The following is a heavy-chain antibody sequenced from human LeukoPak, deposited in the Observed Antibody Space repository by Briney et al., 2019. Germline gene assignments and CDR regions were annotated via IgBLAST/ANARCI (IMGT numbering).Heavy chain of an antibody. D-gene: IGHD3-16*01. Sequence: PSETLSLTCTVSGGSISSGGYYWSWIRQPPGKGLEWIGYIYHSGSTYYNPSLKSRVTISVDTSKNQFSLKLSSVTAADTAVYYCAREDYAYSWFDPWGQGTLVTVSS. CDR2: IYHSGST. V-gene: IGHV4-30-2*01. CDR1: GGSISSGGYY. CDR3: AREDYAYSWFDP. J-gene: IGHJ5*02.